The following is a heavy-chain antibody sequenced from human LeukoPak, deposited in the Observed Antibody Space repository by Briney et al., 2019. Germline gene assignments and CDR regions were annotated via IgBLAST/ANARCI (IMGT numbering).Heavy chain of an antibody. V-gene: IGHV4-4*07. Sequence: PSETLSLTCTVSGGSISSYYWSWIRQPAGKGLERIGRIYTSGSTNYNPSLKSRVTMSVDTSKNQFSLKLSSVTAADTAVYYCARDLVQLERRGGEAYYYYMDVWGKGTTVTVSS. D-gene: IGHD1-1*01. CDR1: GGSISSYY. J-gene: IGHJ6*03. CDR2: IYTSGST. CDR3: ARDLVQLERRGGEAYYYYMDV.